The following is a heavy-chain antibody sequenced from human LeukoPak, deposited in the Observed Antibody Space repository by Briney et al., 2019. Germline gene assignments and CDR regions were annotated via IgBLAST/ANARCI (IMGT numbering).Heavy chain of an antibody. CDR2: MNPNSGNT. Sequence: ASVKVSCKASGYTFTSYDINWVRHATGQGLELIGWMNPNSGNTGYAQKFQGRVTMTRNTSISTAYMELSSLRSEDTAVYYCARVYSSSWYRVRKTFDYWGQGTLVTVSS. CDR3: ARVYSSSWYRVRKTFDY. J-gene: IGHJ4*02. D-gene: IGHD6-13*01. V-gene: IGHV1-8*01. CDR1: GYTFTSYD.